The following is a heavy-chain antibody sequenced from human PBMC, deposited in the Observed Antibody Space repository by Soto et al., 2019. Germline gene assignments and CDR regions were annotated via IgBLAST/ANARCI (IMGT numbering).Heavy chain of an antibody. CDR2: INAGNGNT. D-gene: IGHD4-17*01. CDR3: ASEIDATTVTSLDN. CDR1: GYIFSGSV. J-gene: IGHJ4*02. Sequence: QVQLVQSGAEVKKPGASVKVSCKASGYIFSGSVMHWVRQAPGQRLEWMGWINAGNGNTIHSQKFQGRVTITRDTSATTVYMELRSLRSEDTAVYYCASEIDATTVTSLDNWGQGTLVTVSS. V-gene: IGHV1-3*01.